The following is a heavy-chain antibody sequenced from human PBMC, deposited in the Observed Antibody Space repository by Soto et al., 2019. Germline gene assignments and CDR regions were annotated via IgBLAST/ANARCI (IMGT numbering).Heavy chain of an antibody. V-gene: IGHV1-18*01. D-gene: IGHD3-10*01. CDR3: ARVVRGVVNWFDP. CDR2: IATYNSNR. J-gene: IGHJ5*02. CDR1: GDTFTNFG. Sequence: HLVQSGPQVKKPGASVGVSCKTSGDTFTNFGLSWVRQAPGQGLEWMGWIATYNSNRNYAQKFQGRLTLTTDTSTSTAYMELKSLTYDDTAVYYCARVVRGVVNWFDPWGQGTLVTVSS.